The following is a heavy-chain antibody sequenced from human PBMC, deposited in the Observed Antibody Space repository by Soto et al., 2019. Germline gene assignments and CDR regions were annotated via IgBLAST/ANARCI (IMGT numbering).Heavy chain of an antibody. D-gene: IGHD4-17*01. J-gene: IGHJ3*02. CDR3: ARGAGLRWHDAFDI. Sequence: QVQLQQWGAGLLKPSETLSLTCAVYGGSFSGYYWSWIRQPPGKGLEWIGEINHSGSTNYNPSLKNRFTISVDTSKNQLSLELSSVTAADTAVYYCARGAGLRWHDAFDIWGQGTMVTVSS. CDR1: GGSFSGYY. V-gene: IGHV4-34*01. CDR2: INHSGST.